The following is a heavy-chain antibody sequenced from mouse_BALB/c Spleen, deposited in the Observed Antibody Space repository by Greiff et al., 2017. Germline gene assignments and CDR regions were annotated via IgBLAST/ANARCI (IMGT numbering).Heavy chain of an antibody. Sequence: VQLLESGAELAAPGASVKMSCKASGYTFTSYWMHWVKQRPGQGLEWIGDINPSTGYTEYNQKFKDKATLTADKSSSTAYMQLLSLTSEDSAVYYWATRDHRYDEGFPYWGKGTTLTVSA. V-gene: IGHV1-7*01. CDR3: ATRDHRYDEGFPY. CDR2: INPSTGYT. J-gene: IGHJ2*01. D-gene: IGHD2-12*01. CDR1: GYTFTSYW.